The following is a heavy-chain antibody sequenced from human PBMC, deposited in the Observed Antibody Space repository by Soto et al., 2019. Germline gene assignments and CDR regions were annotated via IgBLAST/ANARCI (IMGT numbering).Heavy chain of an antibody. CDR2: INPSGGST. D-gene: IGHD2-2*01. CDR3: ARDRRFDALPYYYYYYGMDV. Sequence: QVQLVQSGAEVKKPGASVKVSCKAYGYTFTSYYMHWVRQAPGQGLEWMGIINPSGGSTSYAPKFQGRVTMTRDTSTSTVYMELSSLRSEDTAVYYCARDRRFDALPYYYYYYGMDVWGQGTTVTVSS. CDR1: GYTFTSYY. V-gene: IGHV1-46*01. J-gene: IGHJ6*02.